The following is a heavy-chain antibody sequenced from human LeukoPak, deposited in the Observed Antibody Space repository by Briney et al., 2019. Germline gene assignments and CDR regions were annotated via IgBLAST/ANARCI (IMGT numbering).Heavy chain of an antibody. CDR2: IYHSGST. CDR3: ARDDYGGNSPFDY. J-gene: IGHJ4*02. CDR1: GYSISSGYY. V-gene: IGHV4-38-2*02. Sequence: SETLSLTCTVSGYSISSGYYWGWIRQPPGKGLEWIGSIYHSGSTYYNPSLKSRVTISVDTSKNQFSLKLSSVTAADTAVYYCARDDYGGNSPFDYWGLGTLVTVSS. D-gene: IGHD4-23*01.